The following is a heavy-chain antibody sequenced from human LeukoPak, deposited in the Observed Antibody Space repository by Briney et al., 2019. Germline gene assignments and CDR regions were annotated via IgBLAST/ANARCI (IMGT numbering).Heavy chain of an antibody. CDR2: IYPGDSDT. J-gene: IGHJ5*02. V-gene: IGHV5-51*01. Sequence: GESLKISCQASGYTFAKYWIGWVRQMPGKGLEWMGIIYPGDSDTRYGPSFQGQVTISVDKSINTAYLQWSSLKASDTAMYYCARQRRGSYSIDLWGQGTLVTVSS. CDR1: GYTFAKYW. CDR3: ARQRRGSYSIDL. D-gene: IGHD1-26*01.